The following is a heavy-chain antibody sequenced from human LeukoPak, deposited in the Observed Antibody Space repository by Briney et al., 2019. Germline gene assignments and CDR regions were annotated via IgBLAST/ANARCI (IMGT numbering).Heavy chain of an antibody. CDR3: ANQGDYYYYLDV. J-gene: IGHJ6*03. CDR2: IYHSGRT. CDR1: GYSISSGYY. Sequence: PSETLSLTCTVSGYSISSGYYWVWIRQPPGKGLEWIGNIYHSGRTYYNPSLKSRVIISVDTSKNQFSLKLTSVTAADTAVYYCANQGDYYYYLDVWGKGTTVTVSS. V-gene: IGHV4-38-2*02. D-gene: IGHD2-2*01.